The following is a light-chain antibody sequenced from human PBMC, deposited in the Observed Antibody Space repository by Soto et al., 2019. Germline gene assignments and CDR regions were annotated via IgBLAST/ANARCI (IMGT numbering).Light chain of an antibody. CDR2: KAS. CDR1: QSISSW. J-gene: IGKJ2*01. CDR3: QQYNSYLYT. Sequence: DIQMTQSPSTLSASVGDRVTITCRASQSISSWLAWYQQKPGKAPKLLIYKASSLESGVPSRFSGSGSGTEFTLTISSLQPDDFETYYCQQYNSYLYTFGQGTKVDI. V-gene: IGKV1-5*03.